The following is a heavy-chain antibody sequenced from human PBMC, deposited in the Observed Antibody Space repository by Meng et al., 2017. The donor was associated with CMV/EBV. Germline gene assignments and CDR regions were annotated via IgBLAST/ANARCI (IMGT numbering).Heavy chain of an antibody. Sequence: SETLSLTCAVYGGSFSGYYWSWIRQPPGKGLEWIGEINHSGSTNYNPSLKSRVTISVDTSKNQFSLKLSSVTAEDTAVYYCARGCMGARWGDFDYWGQGTLVTVSS. CDR2: INHSGST. CDR1: GGSFSGYY. D-gene: IGHD4-23*01. J-gene: IGHJ4*02. V-gene: IGHV4-34*01. CDR3: ARGCMGARWGDFDY.